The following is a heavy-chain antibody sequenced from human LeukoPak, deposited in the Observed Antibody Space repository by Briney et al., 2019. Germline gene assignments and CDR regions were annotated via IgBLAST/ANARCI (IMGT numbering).Heavy chain of an antibody. Sequence: GGSLRLFCVGSGFTFRSHWVNWVRQSPGKGLEWVANIKPDGFDKYYVDSARGRFTVSRDNAKNSAFLQMNSLRAEGTAIYYCATISSQTFDIWGQGTLVSVSS. D-gene: IGHD5-24*01. J-gene: IGHJ3*02. V-gene: IGHV3-7*01. CDR3: ATISSQTFDI. CDR1: GFTFRSHW. CDR2: IKPDGFDK.